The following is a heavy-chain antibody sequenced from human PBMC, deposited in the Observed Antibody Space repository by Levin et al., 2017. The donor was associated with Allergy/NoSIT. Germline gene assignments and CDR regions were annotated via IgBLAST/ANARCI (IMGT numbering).Heavy chain of an antibody. CDR3: VRDGYCTGGVCPLDY. Sequence: GASVKVSCKASGYTFTSYYMHWVRQAPGQGLEWMGIINPSGGSTSYAQRFQGRVTMTRDTSTSTVYMELSSLRSEDTAVYYCVRDGYCTGGVCPLDYWGQGTLVTVSS. J-gene: IGHJ4*02. CDR2: INPSGGST. V-gene: IGHV1-46*01. D-gene: IGHD2-8*02. CDR1: GYTFTSYY.